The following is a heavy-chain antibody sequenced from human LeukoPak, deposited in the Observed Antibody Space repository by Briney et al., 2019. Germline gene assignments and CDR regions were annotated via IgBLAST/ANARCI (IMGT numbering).Heavy chain of an antibody. Sequence: PGGSLRLSCAASGFTFSDFGMNWVRQAPGKGLEWVASISNGGTEFYADSVKGRFAISRDTSTNTLSLQMNSLRAEDTAVYYCARDRAMMGNWFDPWGQGTLVTVSS. D-gene: IGHD3-22*01. J-gene: IGHJ5*02. CDR1: GFTFSDFG. CDR2: ISNGGTE. CDR3: ARDRAMMGNWFDP. V-gene: IGHV3-30*07.